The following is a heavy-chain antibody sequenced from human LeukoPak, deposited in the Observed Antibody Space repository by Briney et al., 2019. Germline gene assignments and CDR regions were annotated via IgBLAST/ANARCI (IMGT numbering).Heavy chain of an antibody. CDR1: GSIVSSHY. J-gene: IGHJ3*01. D-gene: IGHD2-2*01. CDR2: IYSGDDT. V-gene: IGHV3-53*01. CDR3: ASGVVSAAWGAFDF. Sequence: PGGSLRLSCAAPGSIVSSHYITWVRQAPGKGLEWVSIIYSGDDTYYADSVKGRFTISRDNFKNTVYLQMNSLRAEDTAVYYCASGVVSAAWGAFDFWGQGTMVTVSS.